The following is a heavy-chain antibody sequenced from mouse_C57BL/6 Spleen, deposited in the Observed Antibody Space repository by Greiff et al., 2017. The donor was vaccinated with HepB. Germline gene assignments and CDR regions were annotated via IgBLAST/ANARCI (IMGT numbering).Heavy chain of an antibody. CDR2: INYDGSST. Sequence: EVKLVESEGGLVQPGSSMKLSCTASGFTFSDYYMAWVRQVPEKGLEWVANINYDGSSTYYLDSLKSRFIISRDNAKNILYLQMSSLKSEDTATYYCARDEGNGAMDYWGQGTSVTVSS. D-gene: IGHD2-1*01. V-gene: IGHV5-16*01. CDR3: ARDEGNGAMDY. CDR1: GFTFSDYY. J-gene: IGHJ4*01.